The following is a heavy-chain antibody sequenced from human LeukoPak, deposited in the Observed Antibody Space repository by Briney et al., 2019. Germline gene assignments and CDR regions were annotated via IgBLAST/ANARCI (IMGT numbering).Heavy chain of an antibody. Sequence: ASVKVSCKVSGYTLTELSMHWVRQAPGKGLEWMGGFDPEDGETIYAQKFQGRVTMTEDTSTDTAYMELSSLRSEDTAVYYCARDTPLYDFWSGYCDYWGQGTLVTVSS. J-gene: IGHJ4*02. CDR2: FDPEDGET. D-gene: IGHD3-3*01. CDR3: ARDTPLYDFWSGYCDY. V-gene: IGHV1-24*01. CDR1: GYTLTELS.